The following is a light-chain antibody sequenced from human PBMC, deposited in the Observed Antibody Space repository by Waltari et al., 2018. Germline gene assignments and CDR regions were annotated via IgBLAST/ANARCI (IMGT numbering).Light chain of an antibody. J-gene: IGKJ1*01. CDR1: QSVGRT. Sequence: EIVLTQSPGSLSSSPGERVTLSCRASQSVGRTLAGYQQKPGQAPRLLIYGASNRATGIPDRFIGSVSGTEFSLTISGLEPEDSAVYYCQHYLRLPVAFGQGTKVEIK. CDR3: QHYLRLPVA. V-gene: IGKV3-20*01. CDR2: GAS.